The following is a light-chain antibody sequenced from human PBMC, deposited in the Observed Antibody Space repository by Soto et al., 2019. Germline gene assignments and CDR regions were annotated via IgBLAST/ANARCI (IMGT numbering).Light chain of an antibody. J-gene: IGLJ1*01. V-gene: IGLV1-40*01. CDR1: SSNIGAHYD. CDR2: GNS. Sequence: QSALTQPPSVSGAPGQRVTISCTGSSSNIGAHYDVHWYQQLPGTAPKLLIYGNSNRPSGVPDRFSGAKSGTSASLAITGLQSEDEADYYCATWDDGVFVFGIGTKVTVL. CDR3: ATWDDGVFV.